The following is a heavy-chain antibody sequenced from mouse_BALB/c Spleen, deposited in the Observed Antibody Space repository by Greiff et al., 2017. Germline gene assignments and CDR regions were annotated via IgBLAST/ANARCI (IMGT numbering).Heavy chain of an antibody. CDR1: GYTFTDYN. V-gene: IGHV1-18*01. Sequence: EVQLQQSGPELVKPGASVKIPCKASGYTFTDYNMDWVKQSHGKSLEWIGDINPNNGGTIYNQKFKGKATLTVDKSSSTAYMELRSLTSEDTAVYYCARGGEDGYYYAMDYWGQGTSVTVSS. CDR2: INPNNGGT. J-gene: IGHJ4*01. D-gene: IGHD2-3*01. CDR3: ARGGEDGYYYAMDY.